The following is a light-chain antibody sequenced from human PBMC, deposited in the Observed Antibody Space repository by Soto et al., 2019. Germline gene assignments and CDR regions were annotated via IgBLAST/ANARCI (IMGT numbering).Light chain of an antibody. CDR3: SSYTTSSTGVV. CDR1: SSDVGGYNY. CDR2: EVS. J-gene: IGLJ2*01. Sequence: QSVLTQPASVSGSPGQSITISCTGTSSDVGGYNYVSWYQQYPGKAPKLMIYEVSNRPSGVSNRFSGSRSGNTASLTISGLQAEDEADYYCSSYTTSSTGVVFGGGTKLTVL. V-gene: IGLV2-14*01.